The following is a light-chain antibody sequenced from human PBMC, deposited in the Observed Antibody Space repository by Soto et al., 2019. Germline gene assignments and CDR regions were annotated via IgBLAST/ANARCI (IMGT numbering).Light chain of an antibody. CDR1: QSISNY. Sequence: DIQMTQSPSSLSASVGDRVTITCRASQSISNYLDWYQLKPGKAPKLLIYAASSLQSEVPSRFSGSGSGTDFTLTISSLQAEDFATYYCHQNYNVPPWTFGQGTKVEIK. J-gene: IGKJ1*01. CDR2: AAS. CDR3: HQNYNVPPWT. V-gene: IGKV1-39*01.